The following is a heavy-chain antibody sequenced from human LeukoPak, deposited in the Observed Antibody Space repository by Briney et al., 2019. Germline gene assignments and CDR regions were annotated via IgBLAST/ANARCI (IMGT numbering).Heavy chain of an antibody. J-gene: IGHJ4*02. CDR2: ISSSGSTI. CDR3: ARDPRGSLVRYYYDSSGYSDY. D-gene: IGHD3-22*01. V-gene: IGHV3-11*01. Sequence: GGSLRLSCAASGFTFSDYYMSWIRQAPGKGLEWVSYISSSGSTIYYADSVKGRFTISRDNAKNSLYLQMNSLRAEDTAVYYCARDPRGSLVRYYYDSSGYSDYWGQGTLVTVSS. CDR1: GFTFSDYY.